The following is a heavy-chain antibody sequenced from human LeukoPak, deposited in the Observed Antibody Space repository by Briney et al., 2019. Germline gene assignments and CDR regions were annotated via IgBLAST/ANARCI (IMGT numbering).Heavy chain of an antibody. Sequence: SQPLSLTFDISGDRVSRYAVAWNWIRPSPSRGLEWLGRTCYKSKWYNDYAESLKSRIIISPDTSKNQFSLQLNSVTPEDTAVYFCARGADYYSPLDVWGQGTTVTVSS. CDR3: ARGADYYSPLDV. V-gene: IGHV6-1*01. J-gene: IGHJ6*03. CDR2: TCYKSKWYN. CDR1: GDRVSRYAVA.